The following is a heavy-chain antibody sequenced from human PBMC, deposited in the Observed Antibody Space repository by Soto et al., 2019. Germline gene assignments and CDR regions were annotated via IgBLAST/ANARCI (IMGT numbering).Heavy chain of an antibody. CDR1: GYSFTSYW. D-gene: IGHD3-10*01. CDR3: AGGGVRGVITRTRDYYGMDV. CDR2: IYPGDSDT. V-gene: IGHV5-51*01. Sequence: PGESLKISCQASGYSFTSYWIGWVRQMPGKGLEWKGIIYPGDSDTRYSPSFQGQVTISADKSISTAYLQWSSLKASDTAMYYCAGGGVRGVITRTRDYYGMDVWGQGTTVTVSS. J-gene: IGHJ6*02.